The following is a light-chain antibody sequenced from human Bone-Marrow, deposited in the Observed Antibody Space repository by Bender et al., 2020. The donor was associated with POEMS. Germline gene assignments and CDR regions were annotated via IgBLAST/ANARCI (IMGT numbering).Light chain of an antibody. CDR3: SSYGSTNTLYV. CDR1: SSDVGGYNY. V-gene: IGLV2-14*03. J-gene: IGLJ1*01. Sequence: QSALTQPPSASGSPGQSVTISCTGTSSDVGGYNYVSWYQQHPGKAPKLMIYDVSSRPSGVSNRFSGSKSGNTASLTISGLQAEDEADYYCSSYGSTNTLYVFGTGTKVTV. CDR2: DVS.